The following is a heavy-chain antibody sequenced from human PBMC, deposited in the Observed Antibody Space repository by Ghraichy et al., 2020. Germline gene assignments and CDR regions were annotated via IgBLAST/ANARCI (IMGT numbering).Heavy chain of an antibody. Sequence: SQTLSLTCSVSGGSINNPNYHWGWIRQPPGKGLEWIASFDYSGSTYYNPSLKSRVTISVDTSMNQFSLRLSSVTAADTAVYYCARLRSLLAGYEAFDIWGQGTMVTVSS. V-gene: IGHV4-39*01. CDR1: GGSINNPNYH. J-gene: IGHJ3*02. CDR2: FDYSGST. CDR3: ARLRSLLAGYEAFDI. D-gene: IGHD6-19*01.